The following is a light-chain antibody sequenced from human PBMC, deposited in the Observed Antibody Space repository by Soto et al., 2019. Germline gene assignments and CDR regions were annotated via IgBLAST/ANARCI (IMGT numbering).Light chain of an antibody. V-gene: IGKV3-20*01. CDR1: QSVSSSY. Sequence: EIVLTQSPGTLSLSPGERATLSCRASQSVSSSYLAWYQQKPGQAPRLLIYGASGRATGIPDRFSGSVSGTDFTLTISRLEPEDFAVYYCPQYGSSPPVTFGHGTRLEIK. CDR3: PQYGSSPPVT. CDR2: GAS. J-gene: IGKJ5*01.